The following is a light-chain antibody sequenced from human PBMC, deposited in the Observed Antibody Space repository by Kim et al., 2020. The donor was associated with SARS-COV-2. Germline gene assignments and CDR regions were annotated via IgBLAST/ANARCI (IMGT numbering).Light chain of an antibody. CDR1: SSTNGADYD. J-gene: IGLJ1*01. V-gene: IGLV1-40*01. CDR3: QSYDTTLNTYV. CDR2: AGN. Sequence: VTTSRPGNSSTNGADYDVHWYQHLPGAAPKLLIYAGNNRPSGVPARFSGSKAGTSASLAITGLQAEDEGDYYCQSYDTTLNTYVFGNGTKVTVL.